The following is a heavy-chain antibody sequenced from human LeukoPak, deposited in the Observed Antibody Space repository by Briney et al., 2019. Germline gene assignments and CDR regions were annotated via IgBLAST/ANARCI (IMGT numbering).Heavy chain of an antibody. CDR1: GGSISSYY. D-gene: IGHD4-17*01. CDR3: ARMTTVTSPAFGY. V-gene: IGHV4-59*01. CDR2: IYYSGST. Sequence: AETLSLTCTVSGGSISSYYWSWIRQPPGRGLEWIVYIYYSGSTNYNPSLKCRVTITVDTSKNQFSLKLSSVTAADTAVYYCARMTTVTSPAFGYWGQGTLVTVSS. J-gene: IGHJ4*02.